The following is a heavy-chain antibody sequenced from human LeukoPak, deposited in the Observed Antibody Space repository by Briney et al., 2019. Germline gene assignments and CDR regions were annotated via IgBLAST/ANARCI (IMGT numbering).Heavy chain of an antibody. D-gene: IGHD4-23*01. CDR3: AKATTVVTKTIDY. CDR2: ISGSGGST. V-gene: IGHV3-23*01. CDR1: GFTFSSYG. J-gene: IGHJ4*02. Sequence: PGGSLRLSCAASGFTFSSYGMSWVRQAPGKGLEWVSAISGSGGSTYYADSVKGRFTISRDNSKNTLYLQMNSLRAEDTAVYYCAKATTVVTKTIDYWGQGTLVTVSS.